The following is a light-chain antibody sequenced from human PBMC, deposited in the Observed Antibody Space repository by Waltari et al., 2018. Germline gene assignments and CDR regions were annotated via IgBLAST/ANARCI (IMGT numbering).Light chain of an antibody. Sequence: DIQMTQSPSYLSASVGDRVTITCRASQSISSYFTWYQQKPGKAPKLLIYAAASLQSGVPAMFSGSGSGTDFTLTISSLQPEDFATYYCQQSYSTPMYTFGQGTKLEIK. J-gene: IGKJ2*01. CDR1: QSISSY. V-gene: IGKV1-39*01. CDR2: AAA. CDR3: QQSYSTPMYT.